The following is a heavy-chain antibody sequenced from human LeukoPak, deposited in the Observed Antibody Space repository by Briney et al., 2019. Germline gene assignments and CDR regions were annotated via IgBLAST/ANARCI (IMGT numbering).Heavy chain of an antibody. D-gene: IGHD6-19*01. CDR1: GFTVRSNY. V-gene: IGHV3-66*01. J-gene: IGHJ4*02. CDR2: IYSDGST. Sequence: GGSLRLSCAASGFTVRSNYMNWVRRAPGKGLEWVSVIYSDGSTYYADSVKGRFTISRDSSKNTLYLQMNSLRVEDTAVYYCARLTVSGQLDYWGQGTLVTVSS. CDR3: ARLTVSGQLDY.